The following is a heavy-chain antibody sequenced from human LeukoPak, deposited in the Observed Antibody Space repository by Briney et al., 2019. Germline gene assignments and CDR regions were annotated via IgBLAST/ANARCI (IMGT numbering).Heavy chain of an antibody. Sequence: SETLSLTCTVSGHSISSGYYWGWIRHPPGKVLECIGNIYHSGTTYYNPSLKSGNTLSVDTSKNAFSTERNFLTAAVSVVYYCARGGDSGGSWYNRFDPWGQGSLLTVSS. J-gene: IGHJ5*02. CDR3: ARGGDSGGSWYNRFDP. CDR1: GHSISSGYY. V-gene: IGHV4-38-2*02. D-gene: IGHD6-13*01. CDR2: IYHSGTT.